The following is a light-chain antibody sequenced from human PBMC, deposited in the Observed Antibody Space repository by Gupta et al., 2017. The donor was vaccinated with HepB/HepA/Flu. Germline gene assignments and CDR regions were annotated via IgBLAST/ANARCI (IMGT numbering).Light chain of an antibody. CDR2: DVS. V-gene: IGLV2-11*01. Sequence: ALTQPRSVSGSAGQSVTISCTGTSSDVGSDNFISWYRQHPGKDHKLMIYDVSKRPSGVPDSFSGSKSGNTATLTISVRQVEDEAEYYCCADAFISSFVFGSGTKVTVL. CDR1: SSDVGSDNF. J-gene: IGLJ1*01. CDR3: CADAFISSFV.